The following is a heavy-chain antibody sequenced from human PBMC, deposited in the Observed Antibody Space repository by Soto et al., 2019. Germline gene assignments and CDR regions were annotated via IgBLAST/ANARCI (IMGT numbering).Heavy chain of an antibody. D-gene: IGHD1-26*01. CDR3: AREDLVGSTTFLDYYYGMDV. Sequence: QVQLVQSGDEVKKPGASVKVSCKASGYSFTRYGISWVRQAPGQGLEWMGWISTYNGNTNYAQKAQGRVTMATDTSTSTAYMELRSLTSDDTAVYFCAREDLVGSTTFLDYYYGMDVWGQGTTVTVSS. V-gene: IGHV1-18*04. J-gene: IGHJ6*02. CDR1: GYSFTRYG. CDR2: ISTYNGNT.